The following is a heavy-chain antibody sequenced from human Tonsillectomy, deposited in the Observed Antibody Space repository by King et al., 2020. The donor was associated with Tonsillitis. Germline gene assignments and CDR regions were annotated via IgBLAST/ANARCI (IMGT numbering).Heavy chain of an antibody. D-gene: IGHD3-10*01. CDR3: TTVGYYGSGSLDY. Sequence: VQLVESGGGLVKPGGSLRLSCVASGFTFSNAWMSWVRQAPGKGLEWVGRIKRKTDGGTTDHAAPVKGRFTISRDDSTNTLYLQMNSLKTEDTAVYYCTTVGYYGSGSLDYWGQGALVTVSS. CDR1: GFTFSNAW. V-gene: IGHV3-15*01. J-gene: IGHJ4*02. CDR2: IKRKTDGGTT.